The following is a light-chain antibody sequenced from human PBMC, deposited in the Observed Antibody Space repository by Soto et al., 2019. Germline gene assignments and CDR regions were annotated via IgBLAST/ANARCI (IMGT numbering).Light chain of an antibody. Sequence: QSALTQPASVSGSPGQSITISCTGTSSDVGGYNSVSWYQQHPGKAPKLMIYDVSNRPSGVSNRFSGSKSVNTGSLTISGLQAEDEADYYCSSYTSSSTVVFGGGTKVTVL. CDR3: SSYTSSSTVV. CDR1: SSDVGGYNS. V-gene: IGLV2-14*01. J-gene: IGLJ2*01. CDR2: DVS.